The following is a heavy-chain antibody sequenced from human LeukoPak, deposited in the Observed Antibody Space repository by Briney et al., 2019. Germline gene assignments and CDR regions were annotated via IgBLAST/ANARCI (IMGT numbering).Heavy chain of an antibody. CDR3: AKRAVAGTGRGFDI. D-gene: IGHD6-19*01. CDR2: ISGSGDST. Sequence: GGSLRLSSAASGFTFSSYAMNWVRQAPGKGLEWVSLISGSGDSTDYADSVKGRFTISRDNSKNTLYLQINSLRADDTAVYYCAKRAVAGTGRGFDIWGQGTLVTASS. J-gene: IGHJ3*02. CDR1: GFTFSSYA. V-gene: IGHV3-23*01.